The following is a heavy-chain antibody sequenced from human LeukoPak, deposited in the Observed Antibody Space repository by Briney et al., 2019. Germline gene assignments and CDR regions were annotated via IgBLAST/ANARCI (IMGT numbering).Heavy chain of an antibody. V-gene: IGHV3-33*01. J-gene: IGHJ4*02. CDR3: ARDRYDYVWGSYRYTDY. D-gene: IGHD3-16*02. CDR2: IWYDGSNK. Sequence: GGSLRLSCAASGFTFSSYGMHWVRQAPGKGLGWVAVIWYDGSNKYYADSVKGRFTISRDNSKNTLYLQMNSLRAEDTAVYYCARDRYDYVWGSYRYTDYWGQGTLVTVSS. CDR1: GFTFSSYG.